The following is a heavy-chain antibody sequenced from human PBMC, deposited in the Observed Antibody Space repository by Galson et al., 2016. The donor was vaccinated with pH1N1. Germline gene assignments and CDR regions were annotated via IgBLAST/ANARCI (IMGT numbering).Heavy chain of an antibody. V-gene: IGHV4-38-2*01. Sequence: TLSLTCAVSGDSITSGYYWGWIRQAPGRGLEWIGSFYDSGSTTYYKSSLKSRVAISVDTSKNQFSLRLSSMTAADTAVYYCPKMARTSGPDSEYYFDFWGQGMLVTVSS. D-gene: IGHD1-1*01. CDR2: FYDSGSTT. J-gene: IGHJ4*02. CDR3: PKMARTSGPDSEYYFDF. CDR1: GDSITSGYY.